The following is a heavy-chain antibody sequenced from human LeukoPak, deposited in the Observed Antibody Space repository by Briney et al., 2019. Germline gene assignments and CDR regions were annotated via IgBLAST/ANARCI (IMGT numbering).Heavy chain of an antibody. Sequence: ALVKVSCKASGYTFTSYGISWVRQAPGQGLEWMGWISAYNGNTNYAQKLQGRVTMTTDTSTSTAYMELRSLRSDDTAVYYCARVLLRCSSTSCYISYYMDVWGKGTTVTISS. CDR2: ISAYNGNT. CDR1: GYTFTSYG. D-gene: IGHD2-2*02. J-gene: IGHJ6*03. V-gene: IGHV1-18*01. CDR3: ARVLLRCSSTSCYISYYMDV.